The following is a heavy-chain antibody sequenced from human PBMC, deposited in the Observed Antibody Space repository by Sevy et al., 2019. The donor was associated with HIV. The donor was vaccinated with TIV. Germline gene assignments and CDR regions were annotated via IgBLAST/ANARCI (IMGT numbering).Heavy chain of an antibody. CDR1: GFTFGSYW. CDR2: IKEDGSGR. D-gene: IGHD6-6*01. J-gene: IGHJ4*02. CDR3: ARLYSSSSGRGLDN. Sequence: GGSLRLSCAASGFTFGSYWMTWVRQAPGKGLEWVANIKEDGSGRFYVDSVRGRFTVSRDNAKKKLYLQTNNLRGEDTVVYYCARLYSSSSGRGLDNWGQGALVTVSS. V-gene: IGHV3-7*01.